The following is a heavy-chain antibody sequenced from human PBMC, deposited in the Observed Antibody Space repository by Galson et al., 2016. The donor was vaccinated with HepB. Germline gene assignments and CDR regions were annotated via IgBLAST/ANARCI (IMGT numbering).Heavy chain of an antibody. V-gene: IGHV2-5*01. CDR3: SRRTDHAGHWTFDY. J-gene: IGHJ4*02. Sequence: PALVKPTQTLTLTCTFSGFSLSTSGVGVGWIRQPPGEALEWLALIYWNDDKRYSPSLKSSFSITKDTSKNQVVLTMTNMHPVDTAAYSCSRRTDHAGHWTFDYWGQGTLVTVSS. D-gene: IGHD1-1*01. CDR2: IYWNDDK. CDR1: GFSLSTSGVG.